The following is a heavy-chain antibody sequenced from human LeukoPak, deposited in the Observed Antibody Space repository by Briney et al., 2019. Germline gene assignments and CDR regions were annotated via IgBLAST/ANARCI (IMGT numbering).Heavy chain of an antibody. CDR3: GRGRSPYSTTWYVDL. Sequence: PSQTLSLTCTVSGGSISTGGYYWTWIRQHPGKGLEWIGYIYYSGSTSYNPSLRSRVTISVDTSENQFSLRLSSVTAADTAVYYYGRGRSPYSTTWYVDLWGQGTLVIASS. CDR2: IYYSGST. D-gene: IGHD6-13*01. CDR1: GGSISTGGYY. J-gene: IGHJ4*02. V-gene: IGHV4-31*03.